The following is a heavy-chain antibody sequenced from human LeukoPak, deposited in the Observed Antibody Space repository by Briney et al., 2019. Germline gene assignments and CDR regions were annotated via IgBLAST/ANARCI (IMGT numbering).Heavy chain of an antibody. CDR1: VGSISSYY. J-gene: IGHJ4*02. CDR3: ARNLGGSSGWYVPVY. Sequence: SETLSLTCTVSVGSISSYYWSWIRQPPGKGLEWIGYIYYSGSTNYNPSLKSRVTISVDTSKNQFSLKLSSVTAADTAVYYCARNLGGSSGWYVPVYWGQGTLVTVSS. CDR2: IYYSGST. D-gene: IGHD6-19*01. V-gene: IGHV4-59*01.